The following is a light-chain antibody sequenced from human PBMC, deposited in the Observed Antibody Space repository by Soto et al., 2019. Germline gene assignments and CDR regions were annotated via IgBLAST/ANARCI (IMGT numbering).Light chain of an antibody. CDR3: QQSGSSPIT. V-gene: IGKV3D-20*01. Sequence: PGDXAPLSCGASQRVSRSYLAWYQQKPGLAPRLIIYDAXXXATGIXXRXSGSGSGTDFTLTISRLEPEDFAVYYCQQSGSSPITFGQVRRLEVK. J-gene: IGKJ5*01. CDR1: QRVSRSY. CDR2: DAX.